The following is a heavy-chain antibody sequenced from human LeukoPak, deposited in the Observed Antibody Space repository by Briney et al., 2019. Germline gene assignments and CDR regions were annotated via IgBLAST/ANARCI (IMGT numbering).Heavy chain of an antibody. CDR1: GFTFGDYA. Sequence: GGSLRLSCTASGFTFGDYAVSWVRRAPGRGLEWVGLIRRRAFGETADYAASVKGRFTISRDDSQSIAYLQMNSLTTEDTAVYYCTREGAAAAYGMDVWGQGTTVTVSS. CDR3: TREGAAAAYGMDV. V-gene: IGHV3-49*04. D-gene: IGHD6-13*01. J-gene: IGHJ6*02. CDR2: IRRRAFGETA.